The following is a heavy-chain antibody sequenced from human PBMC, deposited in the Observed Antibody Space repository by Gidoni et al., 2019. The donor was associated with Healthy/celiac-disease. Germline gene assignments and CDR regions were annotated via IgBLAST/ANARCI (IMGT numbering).Heavy chain of an antibody. J-gene: IGHJ4*02. CDR3: ARHEERGYYFDY. Sequence: QLQLQESGPGLVKPSETLSLTCTVSGGSISSSSYYWGWIRQPPGKGLEWIGSIYYSGSTYYNPSLKSRVTISVDTSKNQFSLKLSSVTAADTAVYYCARHEERGYYFDYWGQGTLVTVSS. CDR1: GGSISSSSYY. V-gene: IGHV4-39*01. CDR2: IYYSGST. D-gene: IGHD1-1*01.